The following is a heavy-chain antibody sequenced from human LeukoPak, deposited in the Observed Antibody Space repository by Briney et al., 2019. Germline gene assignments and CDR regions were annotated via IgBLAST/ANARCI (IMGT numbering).Heavy chain of an antibody. CDR1: GYTFTSYY. J-gene: IGHJ4*02. D-gene: IGHD3-22*01. V-gene: IGHV1-46*01. CDR2: INPSGGST. Sequence: ASVKVSCKASGYTFTSYYMHWVRQDPGQGLEWMAIINPSGGSTSYAQKFQGRVTMTRDTSTSTVYMELSSLRSEDTAVYYCAREPRPSYESGGYYYPGDYWGQGTQVTVSS. CDR3: AREPRPSYESGGYYYPGDY.